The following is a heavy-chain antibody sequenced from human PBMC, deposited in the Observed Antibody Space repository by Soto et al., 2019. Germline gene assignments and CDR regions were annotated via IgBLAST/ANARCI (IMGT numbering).Heavy chain of an antibody. V-gene: IGHV1-69*13. CDR2: IIPIFGTA. J-gene: IGHJ6*02. CDR1: GGTFSSYA. CDR3: ARMRELRHYYYYGMDV. Sequence: SVKVSCKASGGTFSSYAISWVRQAPGQGLEWMGGIIPIFGTANYAQKFQGRVTITADESASTAYMELSSLRSEDTAVYYCARMRELRHYYYYGMDVWGQGTTVTVSS. D-gene: IGHD1-26*01.